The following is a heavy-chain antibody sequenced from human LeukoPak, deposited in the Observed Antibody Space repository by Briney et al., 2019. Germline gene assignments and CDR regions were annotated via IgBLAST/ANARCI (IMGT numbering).Heavy chain of an antibody. V-gene: IGHV4-30-2*05. CDR3: ARERGVSTNYYYGLDV. Sequence: PSETLSLTCAVSGGSISSGSYSWSWIRQPPGKGLEWIGYIYYSGSTYYNPSLKSRVTISVDTSKNQFSLKLNSVTAADTAVYYCARERGVSTNYYYGLDVWGQGTTVTVSS. CDR2: IYYSGST. D-gene: IGHD3-10*01. CDR1: GGSISSGSYS. J-gene: IGHJ6*02.